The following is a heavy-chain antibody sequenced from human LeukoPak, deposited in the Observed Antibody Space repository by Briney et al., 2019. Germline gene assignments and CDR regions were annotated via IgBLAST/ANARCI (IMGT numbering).Heavy chain of an antibody. J-gene: IGHJ6*02. D-gene: IGHD6-19*01. V-gene: IGHV1-2*04. CDR2: INPKTGGT. Sequence: ASVKVSCKASGYTFTGQYMHWVRQAPGQGLEWMGWINPKTGGTTYAQRFQGWVTMTRDTSINTAYMELSRLTSDDTAVYYCAREGIAVAGDPDDNYYGMDVWGQGTTVTVSS. CDR3: AREGIAVAGDPDDNYYGMDV. CDR1: GYTFTGQY.